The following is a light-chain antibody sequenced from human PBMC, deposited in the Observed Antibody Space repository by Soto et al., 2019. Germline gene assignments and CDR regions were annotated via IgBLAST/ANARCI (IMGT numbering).Light chain of an antibody. CDR3: LSYTSANTRV. V-gene: IGLV2-14*01. CDR1: SSDVGGYKF. J-gene: IGLJ3*02. CDR2: EVN. Sequence: LTQPASVSASPGQSITISCTGTSSDVGGYKFVSWYQHHPGKAPKLMIYEVNNRPSGVSNRFSGSKSGNTASLTISGLQPEDEADYYCLSYTSANTRVFGGGTK.